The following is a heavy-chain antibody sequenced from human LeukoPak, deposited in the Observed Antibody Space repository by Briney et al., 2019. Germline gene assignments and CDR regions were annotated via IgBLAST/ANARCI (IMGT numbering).Heavy chain of an antibody. CDR3: ARETSQKGAHYMDV. D-gene: IGHD3-16*01. CDR1: GDSISSYY. CDR2: IYISGST. V-gene: IGHV4-4*07. J-gene: IGHJ6*03. Sequence: PSETLSLTCTVSGDSISSYYWSWIRQPAGKGLEWIGRIYISGSTKYNPSFKSRVTMSVDTSKNQLSLKLSSVTAADTAVYYCARETSQKGAHYMDVWGKGTTVTISS.